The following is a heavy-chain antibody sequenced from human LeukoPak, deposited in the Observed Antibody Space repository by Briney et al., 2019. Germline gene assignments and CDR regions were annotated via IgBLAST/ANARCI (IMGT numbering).Heavy chain of an antibody. CDR1: GYGFTNYL. D-gene: IGHD1-26*01. CDR2: IYPDDSDT. V-gene: IGHV5-51*01. Sequence: GESLKISCKGSGYGFTNYLIGWVRQMPGRGLEWMGTIYPDDSDTRYSPSFQGQVTISADKSISTAYLQWSSLKASDTAMYYCARRIVGATYVDYWGQGTLVTVSS. J-gene: IGHJ4*02. CDR3: ARRIVGATYVDY.